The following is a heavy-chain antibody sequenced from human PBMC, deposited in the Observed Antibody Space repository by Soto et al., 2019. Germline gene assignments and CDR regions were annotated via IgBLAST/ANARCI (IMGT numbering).Heavy chain of an antibody. Sequence: GGSLRLSCAASGFTFSSYAMNWVRQVPGKGLEWVSAIGGSGGSTYYADSVKGRFTISRDNSKNTLYLQMNSLRAEDTAVYYCAKAEVAVVYYNMDVSGQGPTVTVS. J-gene: IGHJ6*02. CDR3: AKAEVAVVYYNMDV. D-gene: IGHD6-19*01. V-gene: IGHV3-23*01. CDR2: IGGSGGST. CDR1: GFTFSSYA.